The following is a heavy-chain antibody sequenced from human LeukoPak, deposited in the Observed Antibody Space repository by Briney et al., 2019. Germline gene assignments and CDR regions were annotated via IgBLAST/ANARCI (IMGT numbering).Heavy chain of an antibody. V-gene: IGHV3-64D*09. Sequence: PGGSLRLSCSASGFTFSSYAMHWVRQAPGKGLEYVSAISSNGGSTYYADSVKGRFTISRDNSKNTLYLQMSSPRAEDTAVYYCVKCSSSSWYYFDYWGQGTLVTVSS. CDR3: VKCSSSSWYYFDY. D-gene: IGHD6-13*01. CDR1: GFTFSSYA. J-gene: IGHJ4*02. CDR2: ISSNGGST.